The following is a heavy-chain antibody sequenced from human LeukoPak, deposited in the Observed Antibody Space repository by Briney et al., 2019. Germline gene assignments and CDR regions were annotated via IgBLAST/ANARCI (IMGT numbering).Heavy chain of an antibody. CDR1: GGSISSYY. CDR2: IYYSGST. J-gene: IGHJ6*03. V-gene: IGHV4-59*01. D-gene: IGHD2-15*01. Sequence: SETLSLTCTVSGGSISSYYWSWIRQPPGKGLEWIGYIYYSGSTNYNPSLKSRVTISVDTSKNQFSLKLSSVTAADTAVYYCARIVVVVAATSYYYYYYMDVWGKGTTVTVSS. CDR3: ARIVVVVAATSYYYYYYMDV.